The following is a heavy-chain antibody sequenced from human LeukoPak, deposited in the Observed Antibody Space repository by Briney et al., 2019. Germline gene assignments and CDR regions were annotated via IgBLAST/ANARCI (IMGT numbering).Heavy chain of an antibody. Sequence: SETLSLTCTVSGGSISSYYWSWIRQPAGKGLEWIGRIYTSGSTNYNPSLKSRVTMSVDTSKNQFSLKLSSVTAADTAVYYCASGRIAAGNNWFDPWGQGTLVTVSS. CDR2: IYTSGST. V-gene: IGHV4-4*07. D-gene: IGHD6-13*01. J-gene: IGHJ5*02. CDR1: GGSISSYY. CDR3: ASGRIAAGNNWFDP.